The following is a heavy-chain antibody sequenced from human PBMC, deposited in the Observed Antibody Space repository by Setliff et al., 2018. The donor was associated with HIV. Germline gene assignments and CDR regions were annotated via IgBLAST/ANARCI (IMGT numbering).Heavy chain of an antibody. CDR1: GGSFSDYN. J-gene: IGHJ6*03. CDR2: INHSGGT. D-gene: IGHD5-12*01. V-gene: IGHV4-34*01. Sequence: SETLSLTCAVYGGSFSDYNWSWIRQSPGRGLEWIGEINHSGGTNYNPSLKSRVTISADTLKNQISLKMRSVTSGDTAMFYCSRGIVQRQWLRSLIFYYYYMDVWAKGTMVTVAS. CDR3: SRGIVQRQWLRSLIFYYYYMDV.